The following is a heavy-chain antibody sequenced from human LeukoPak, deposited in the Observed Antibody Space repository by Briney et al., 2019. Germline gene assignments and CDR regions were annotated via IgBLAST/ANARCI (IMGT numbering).Heavy chain of an antibody. V-gene: IGHV1-69*05. J-gene: IGHJ4*02. D-gene: IGHD3-10*01. CDR3: ARIPYGSGHYYFDY. CDR1: GYTFTSYG. Sequence: ASVKVSCKASGYTFTSYGISWVRQAPGQGLEWMGGIIPIFGTANYAQKFQGRVTITTDESTSTAYMELSSLRSEDTAVYYCARIPYGSGHYYFDYWGQGTLVTVSS. CDR2: IIPIFGTA.